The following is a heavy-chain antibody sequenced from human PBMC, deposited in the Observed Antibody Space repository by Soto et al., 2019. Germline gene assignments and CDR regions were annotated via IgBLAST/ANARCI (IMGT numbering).Heavy chain of an antibody. CDR2: IDTSGST. V-gene: IGHV4-4*07. D-gene: IGHD3-3*01. CDR3: ARGGHDLWSGPFDY. Sequence: SETLSLTCSVSGVSISTYYCNWIRQPAGKGLEWIGRIDTSGSTNYNPSLKSRVTMSVDTSKNQFSLKFSSVTAADTAVYYCARGGHDLWSGPFDYWGQGTPVTVSS. J-gene: IGHJ4*02. CDR1: GVSISTYY.